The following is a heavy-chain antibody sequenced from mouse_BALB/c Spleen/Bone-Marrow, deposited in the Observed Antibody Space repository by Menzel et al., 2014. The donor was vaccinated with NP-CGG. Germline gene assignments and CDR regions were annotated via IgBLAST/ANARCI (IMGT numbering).Heavy chain of an antibody. Sequence: LVESGPELVRPGVSVKISCKGSGYTFTDYAMHWVKQSHAKSLEWIGVISIYYDNTNYNQKFKGKATMTVDKSSSTAYMELARLTSEDSAIYYCARSPYYGIYFDYWGQCTTLPVSS. J-gene: IGHJ2*01. V-gene: IGHV1-67*01. CDR3: ARSPYYGIYFDY. CDR1: GYTFTDYA. D-gene: IGHD2-10*01. CDR2: ISIYYDNT.